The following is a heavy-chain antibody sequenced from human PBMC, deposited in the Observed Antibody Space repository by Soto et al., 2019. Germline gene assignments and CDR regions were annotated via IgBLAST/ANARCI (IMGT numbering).Heavy chain of an antibody. CDR1: GGSISSYY. J-gene: IGHJ4*02. CDR2: IYYSGST. CDR3: ARGGGIVVVTAPYDH. Sequence: TSETLSLTCTVSGGSISSYYWSWIRQPPGKGLEWIGYIYYSGSTNYNPSLKSRVTISVDTSKNQFSLKLSSVTAADTAVYYCARGGGIVVVTAPYDHWGQGTLVTVSS. D-gene: IGHD2-21*02. V-gene: IGHV4-59*08.